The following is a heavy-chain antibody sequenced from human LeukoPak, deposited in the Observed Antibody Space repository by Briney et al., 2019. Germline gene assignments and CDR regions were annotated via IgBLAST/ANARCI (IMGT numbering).Heavy chain of an antibody. D-gene: IGHD2-15*01. CDR2: ISYDGSNK. V-gene: IGHV3-30*04. CDR1: GFTFSSYA. Sequence: GGSLRLSCAASGFTFSSYAMHWVRQAPGKGLEWVAVISYDGSNKYYADSVKGRFTISRDNSKNTLYLQMNSLRAEDTAVYYCAKDAGYCSGGSCSNYYYYYYMDVWGKGTTVTVSS. J-gene: IGHJ6*03. CDR3: AKDAGYCSGGSCSNYYYYYYMDV.